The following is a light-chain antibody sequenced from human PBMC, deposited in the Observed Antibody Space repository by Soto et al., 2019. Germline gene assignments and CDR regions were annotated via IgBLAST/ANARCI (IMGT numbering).Light chain of an antibody. CDR1: QDIGTY. V-gene: IGKV1-33*01. CDR2: AAF. CDR3: QHYVKLPPTYT. Sequence: MQMTQSPSSLSAFVGDSVTITCQTSQDIGTYLNWYQHKPGKAPKLLIYAAFNLETGVPSRFSGGRSGTVFTLTITSLQPEDVATYYCQHYVKLPPTYTFGPGTKLELK. J-gene: IGKJ2*01.